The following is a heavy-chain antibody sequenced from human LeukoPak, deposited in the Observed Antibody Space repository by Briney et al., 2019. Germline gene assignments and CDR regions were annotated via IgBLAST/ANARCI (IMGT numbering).Heavy chain of an antibody. D-gene: IGHD2-15*01. CDR1: GFTFSNYW. J-gene: IGHJ6*02. CDR3: ARRVEGVVYGMDV. Sequence: GGSLRLSCAASGFTFSNYWMHWVRHAPGKGLVWVSRINSDGSTTNYADSVKGRFTISRDNAKSTLYLQMNSLRAEDTAVYYCARRVEGVVYGMDVWGQGTTVTVSS. CDR2: INSDGSTT. V-gene: IGHV3-74*01.